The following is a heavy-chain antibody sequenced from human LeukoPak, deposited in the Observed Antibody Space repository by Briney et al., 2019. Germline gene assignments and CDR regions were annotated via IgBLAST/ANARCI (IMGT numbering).Heavy chain of an antibody. Sequence: GGSLRLSCAASGFTVSSNYLSWARQAPGKGLEWVSVIYSGGSTYYADSVKGRFTISRDNAKNSLYLQMNSLRAEDTAVYYCAREYDILTGYYPLDYWGQGTLVTVSS. CDR3: AREYDILTGYYPLDY. CDR2: IYSGGST. V-gene: IGHV3-53*01. D-gene: IGHD3-9*01. J-gene: IGHJ4*02. CDR1: GFTVSSNY.